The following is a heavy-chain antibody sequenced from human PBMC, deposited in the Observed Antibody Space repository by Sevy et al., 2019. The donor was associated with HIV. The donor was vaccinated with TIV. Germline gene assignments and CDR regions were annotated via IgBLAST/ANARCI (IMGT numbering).Heavy chain of an antibody. J-gene: IGHJ4*02. V-gene: IGHV4-34*01. CDR3: ARWGGTRITMIVVVVTGYFDY. D-gene: IGHD3-22*01. CDR2: INHSGST. Sequence: SETLSLTCAVYGGSFSDYSWSWIRQPPGKGLEWIGEINHSGSTNYNPSLKSRVTISVDTSKNQFSLELSTVTAADTAVYYCARWGGTRITMIVVVVTGYFDYWGQGTLVTVSS. CDR1: GGSFSDYS.